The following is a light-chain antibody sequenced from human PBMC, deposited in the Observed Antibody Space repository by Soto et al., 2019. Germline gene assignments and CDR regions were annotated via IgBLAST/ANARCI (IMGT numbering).Light chain of an antibody. CDR1: QTVTSNY. Sequence: EIVLTQSPGTLSSSPGERATLSCRASQTVTSNYLAWYQQKPGQAPRLLFFGASIRATGLPDRFSGGGSGTDFTLTISSLEPEDFAVYYCQLRDNWPITFGQGTRLEIK. CDR3: QLRDNWPIT. V-gene: IGKV3D-20*02. J-gene: IGKJ5*01. CDR2: GAS.